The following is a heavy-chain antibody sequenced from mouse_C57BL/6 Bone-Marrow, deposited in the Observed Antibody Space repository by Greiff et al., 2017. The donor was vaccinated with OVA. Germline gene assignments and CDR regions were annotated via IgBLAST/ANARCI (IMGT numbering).Heavy chain of an antibody. J-gene: IGHJ2*01. CDR1: GFNIKDDY. Sequence: VQLQQSGAELVRPGASVKLSCTASGFNIKDDYMHWVKQRPEQGLEWIGWIDPENGDTEYASKFQGKATITADTSSNTAYLQLSSLTSEDTAVYYFTFYDGYLRRVECFDYWGQGTTLTVSS. D-gene: IGHD2-3*01. CDR2: IDPENGDT. V-gene: IGHV14-4*01. CDR3: TFYDGYLRRVECFDY.